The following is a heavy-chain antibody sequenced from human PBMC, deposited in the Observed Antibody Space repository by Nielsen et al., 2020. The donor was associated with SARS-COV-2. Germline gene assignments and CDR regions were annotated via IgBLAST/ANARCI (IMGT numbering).Heavy chain of an antibody. CDR2: IKQDGSEK. J-gene: IGHJ4*02. CDR1: GFTFSSYW. V-gene: IGHV3-7*01. CDR3: ARGGPPIYGAVGYFDY. D-gene: IGHD3-3*01. Sequence: GGSLRLSCAASGFTFSSYWMSWVRQAPGKGLEWVANIKQDGSEKYYVDSVKGRFTISRDNAKNSLYLQMNSLTDEDTAVYYCARGGPPIYGAVGYFDYWGQGTLVTVS.